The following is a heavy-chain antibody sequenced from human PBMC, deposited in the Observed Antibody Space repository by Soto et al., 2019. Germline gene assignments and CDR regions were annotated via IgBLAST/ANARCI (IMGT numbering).Heavy chain of an antibody. V-gene: IGHV4-59*01. CDR3: ARLSGYSSGYDY. D-gene: IGHD3-22*01. CDR2: IYHSGST. J-gene: IGHJ4*02. CDR1: GGSISSYY. Sequence: SETLSLTCTVSGGSISSYYWIWIRQPPGKGLEWIGYIYHSGSTNYNPSLKSRVTISVDTSKNQFSLKLSSVTAADTAVYYCARLSGYSSGYDYWGQGTLVTVSS.